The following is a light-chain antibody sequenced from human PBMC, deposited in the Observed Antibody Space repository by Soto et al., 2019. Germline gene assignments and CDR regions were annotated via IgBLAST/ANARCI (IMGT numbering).Light chain of an antibody. J-gene: IGKJ5*01. CDR3: QQYNNWPIT. V-gene: IGKV3-15*01. CDR2: GAS. CDR1: QSVSRN. Sequence: EIVMTQSPATLSVSPGERATLSCRASQSVSRNLAWYQQKAGQAPRILIYGASTRATGIPARFSGSGSGTEFTLTISSLESEDLAVYYCQQYNNWPITFGQGTRLEIK.